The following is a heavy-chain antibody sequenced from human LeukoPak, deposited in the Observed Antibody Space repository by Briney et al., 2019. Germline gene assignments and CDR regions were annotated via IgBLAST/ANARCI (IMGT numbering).Heavy chain of an antibody. CDR2: ISGSGGST. J-gene: IGHJ4*02. CDR3: AKRITMIVVVISPFDY. CDR1: GFTFSSYA. Sequence: GGSLRLSCAASGFTFSSYAMSWVRQAPGKGLEWVSAISGSGGSTYYADSVKGRFTISRDNPKNTLYLQMNSLRAEDTAVYYCAKRITMIVVVISPFDYWGQGTLVTVSS. V-gene: IGHV3-23*01. D-gene: IGHD3-22*01.